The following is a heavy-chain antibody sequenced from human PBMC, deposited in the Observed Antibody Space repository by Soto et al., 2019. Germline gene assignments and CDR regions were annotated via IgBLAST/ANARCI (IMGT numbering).Heavy chain of an antibody. Sequence: SETLSLTCTVSGGSISSGDYYWSWIRQPPGKGLEWIGYIYYSGSTYYNPSLKSRVTISVDTSKNQFSLKLSSVTAADTAVYYCAREREGWERGYSYGSGTNWFXPWGQGTLVTVSS. CDR1: GGSISSGDYY. D-gene: IGHD5-18*01. CDR3: AREREGWERGYSYGSGTNWFXP. CDR2: IYYSGST. J-gene: IGHJ5*02. V-gene: IGHV4-30-4*01.